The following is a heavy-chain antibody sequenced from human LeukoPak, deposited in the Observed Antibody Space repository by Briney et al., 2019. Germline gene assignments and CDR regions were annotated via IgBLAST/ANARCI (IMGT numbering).Heavy chain of an antibody. CDR3: VRVESGSYARYGMDV. Sequence: ASVKVPCKASGYRFTTYGINWVRQATGQGLEWMGWMNPHSGSTGYAQKFQGRVTMTRNTSIRTAYMELSSLRSEDTAVYYCVRVESGSYARYGMDVWGQGTTVTVSS. J-gene: IGHJ6*02. V-gene: IGHV1-8*02. CDR2: MNPHSGST. D-gene: IGHD1-26*01. CDR1: GYRFTTYG.